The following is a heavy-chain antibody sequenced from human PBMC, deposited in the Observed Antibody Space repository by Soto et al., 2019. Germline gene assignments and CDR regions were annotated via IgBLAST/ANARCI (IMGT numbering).Heavy chain of an antibody. D-gene: IGHD3-22*01. Sequence: LRLSCAASGFTFSSYAMSWVRQAPGKGLEWVSAISGSGGSTYYADSVKGRFTISRDNSKDTLYLQMNSLRAEDTAVYYCAKDEKVAGYYYDSSGYYQFDYWGQGTLVTVSS. V-gene: IGHV3-23*01. J-gene: IGHJ4*02. CDR3: AKDEKVAGYYYDSSGYYQFDY. CDR2: ISGSGGST. CDR1: GFTFSSYA.